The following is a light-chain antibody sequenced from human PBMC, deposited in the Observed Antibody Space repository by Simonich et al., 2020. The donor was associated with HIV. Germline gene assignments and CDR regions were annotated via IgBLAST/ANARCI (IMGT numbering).Light chain of an antibody. CDR1: QSVLSCSNNKNY. J-gene: IGKJ4*01. Sequence: DIVMTQSPDSLAVSLGERATINCNSSQSVLSCSNNKNYLLWYQQKPGQPPNLLIYWAFTRESGVPDRFSGSGSGTDFTLTISSLQAEDVAVYYCQQYYSTPLTFGGGTKVEIK. CDR2: WAF. V-gene: IGKV4-1*01. CDR3: QQYYSTPLT.